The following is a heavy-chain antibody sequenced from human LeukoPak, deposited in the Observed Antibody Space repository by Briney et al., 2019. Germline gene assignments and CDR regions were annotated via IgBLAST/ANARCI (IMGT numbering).Heavy chain of an antibody. CDR3: AKDTGSARLDY. D-gene: IGHD4-17*01. CDR1: GFTFSSYA. V-gene: IGHV3-30-3*01. CDR2: ISSDGVNH. Sequence: GGSLRLSCAASGFTFSSYAMHWVRQAPGKGLEWVAVISSDGVNHYYADSVKGRFTISRDNSRNTVYLQVNRLRVEDTAVYYCAKDTGSARLDYWGQGTLVTVSS. J-gene: IGHJ4*02.